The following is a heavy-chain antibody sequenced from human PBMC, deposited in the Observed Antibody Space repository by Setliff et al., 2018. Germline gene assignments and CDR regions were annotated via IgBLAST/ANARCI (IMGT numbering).Heavy chain of an antibody. D-gene: IGHD6-19*01. CDR1: GGSISSGSDY. CDR3: ARASSGWYSAYYYYMDV. Sequence: SETLSLTCSVSGGSISSGSDYWTWIRQPAGKGLEWIGHIYTSGSTNYNPSLKSRVTISLDTSKNQFSLNLTSVTAADTAVYYCARASSGWYSAYYYYMDVWGKGTTVTVSS. V-gene: IGHV4-61*09. J-gene: IGHJ6*03. CDR2: IYTSGST.